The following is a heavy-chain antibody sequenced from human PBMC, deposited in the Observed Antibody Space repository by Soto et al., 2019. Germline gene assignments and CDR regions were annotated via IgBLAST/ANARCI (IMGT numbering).Heavy chain of an antibody. CDR2: MNPNSGRT. V-gene: IGHV1-8*01. Sequence: QGRLVQSGAEVRKPGASVRVSCKASGYFFTGKDINWVRQAPGQGLEWVGRMNPNSGRTDYAQKLEGRVTMTRDISISTAYMELSSLGYDDTAVYFCSTWGRNGWYTGFFWGQGTLVTVSS. D-gene: IGHD6-19*01. CDR1: GYFFTGKD. CDR3: STWGRNGWYTGFF. J-gene: IGHJ4*02.